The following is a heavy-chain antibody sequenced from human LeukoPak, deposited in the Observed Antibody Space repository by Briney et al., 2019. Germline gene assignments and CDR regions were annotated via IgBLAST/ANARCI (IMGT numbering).Heavy chain of an antibody. V-gene: IGHV1-24*01. CDR3: ATGRVGVWNVVLFDY. Sequence: ASVKVSCKVSGYTLTELSMHWVRQAPGKGLEWMGGFDPEDGETIYAQKFQGRVTMTEDTSTDTAYMELSSLRSEDAAVYYCATGRVGVWNVVLFDYWGQGTLVTVSS. CDR2: FDPEDGET. J-gene: IGHJ4*02. CDR1: GYTLTELS. D-gene: IGHD3-22*01.